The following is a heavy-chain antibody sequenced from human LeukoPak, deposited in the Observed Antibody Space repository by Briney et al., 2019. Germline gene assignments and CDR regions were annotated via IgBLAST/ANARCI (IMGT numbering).Heavy chain of an antibody. CDR1: GFIVSSNY. CDR2: IYSGGST. Sequence: GGSLRLSCAASGFIVSSNYMSWVRQAPGQGLEWVSVIYSGGSTYYADSVKGRFTISRDNSKNTLYLQMNSLRAEDAAVYYCARDPPDFDIWGQGTMVTVSS. J-gene: IGHJ3*02. CDR3: ARDPPDFDI. V-gene: IGHV3-66*01.